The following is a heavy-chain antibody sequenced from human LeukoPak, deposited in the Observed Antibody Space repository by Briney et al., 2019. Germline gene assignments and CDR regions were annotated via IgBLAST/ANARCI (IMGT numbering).Heavy chain of an antibody. CDR3: AREDCSSTSCYQNWFDP. CDR1: GGFISSYY. D-gene: IGHD2-2*01. V-gene: IGHV4-4*07. J-gene: IGHJ5*02. Sequence: SETLSLTCTVSGGFISSYYWSWIRQPAGKGLEWIGRIYTSGSTNYNPSLKSRVTISVDTSKNQFSLKLSSVTAADTAVYYCAREDCSSTSCYQNWFDPWGQGTLVTVSS. CDR2: IYTSGST.